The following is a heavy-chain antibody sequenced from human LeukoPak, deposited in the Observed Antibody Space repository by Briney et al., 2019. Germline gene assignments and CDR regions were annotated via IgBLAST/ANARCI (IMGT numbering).Heavy chain of an antibody. D-gene: IGHD4-23*01. Sequence: SETLSLTCTVSGGSISSYYWSWIRQPPGKGLEWIGYIYYSGSTNYNPSLKSRVTISVDTSKNQFSLKLSSVTAADTAVYYCARGGYGGKRYFQHRGQGTLVTVSS. V-gene: IGHV4-59*01. CDR3: ARGGYGGKRYFQH. CDR2: IYYSGST. CDR1: GGSISSYY. J-gene: IGHJ1*01.